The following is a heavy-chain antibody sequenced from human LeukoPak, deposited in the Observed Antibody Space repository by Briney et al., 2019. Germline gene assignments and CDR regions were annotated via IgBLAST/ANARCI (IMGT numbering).Heavy chain of an antibody. CDR3: AATQISGDNNDSFDY. V-gene: IGHV3-43*01. CDR2: ISWDGGSR. CDR1: GFTFDDYT. Sequence: TGGSLRLSCAASGFTFDDYTMNWVRQVPGKGLEWTSLISWDGGSRHYADSVKGRFTISKDNSKNSLYLQMNSLRTEDTALYYCAATQISGDNNDSFDYWGQGTLVTVSS. D-gene: IGHD5-18*01. J-gene: IGHJ4*02.